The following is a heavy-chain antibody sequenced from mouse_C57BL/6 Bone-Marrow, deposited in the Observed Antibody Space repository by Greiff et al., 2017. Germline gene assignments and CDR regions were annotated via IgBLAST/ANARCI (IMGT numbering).Heavy chain of an antibody. J-gene: IGHJ1*03. Sequence: EVQGVESGGGLVKPGGSLKLSCAASGFTFSDYGMHWVRQAPEKGLEWVAYISSGSSTIYYADTVKGRFTISRDNAKNTLFLQMTSLRSEDTAMYYCARELTGTWYFDVWGTGTTVTVSS. CDR3: ARELTGTWYFDV. CDR1: GFTFSDYG. V-gene: IGHV5-17*01. CDR2: ISSGSSTI. D-gene: IGHD4-1*01.